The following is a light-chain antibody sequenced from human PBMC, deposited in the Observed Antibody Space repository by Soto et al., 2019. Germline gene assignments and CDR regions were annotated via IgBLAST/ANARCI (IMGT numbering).Light chain of an antibody. CDR2: EGS. CDR1: SRDVGSYNL. CDR3: CSYAGSSTYV. Sequence: QVALTQPASVSGSLGQSITISCTGTSRDVGSYNLVSWYQQHPGKAPKLMIYEGSKRPSGVSNRFSGSKSGNTASLTISGLQAEDEADYYCCSYAGSSTYVFGTGTKLTVL. J-gene: IGLJ1*01. V-gene: IGLV2-23*01.